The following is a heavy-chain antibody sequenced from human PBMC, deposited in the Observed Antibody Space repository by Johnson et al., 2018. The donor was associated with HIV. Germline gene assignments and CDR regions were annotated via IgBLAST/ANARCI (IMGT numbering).Heavy chain of an antibody. V-gene: IGHV3-30*14. CDR3: ARDLVATSSSLAFDI. Sequence: QVQLVESGGGLVQPGGSLRLSCAASGYTFSTYAMHWVRQAPGKGLEWVTVISYDRNNKYYADSVKGRFPVSRDNSKNTLYLQMNSLRPEDTAVYYCARDLVATSSSLAFDIWGQGTMVTVSS. D-gene: IGHD6-6*01. CDR1: GYTFSTYA. CDR2: ISYDRNNK. J-gene: IGHJ3*02.